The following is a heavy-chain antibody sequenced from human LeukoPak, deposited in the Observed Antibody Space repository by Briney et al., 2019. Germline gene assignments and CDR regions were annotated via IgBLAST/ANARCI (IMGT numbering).Heavy chain of an antibody. Sequence: GESLKISCKGSGYSFTSYWISWVRQMPGKGLEWMGRIDPSDSYTNYSPSFQGHVTISADKSISTAYLQWSSLKASDTAMYYCARQEYSSSWYEGGFDYWGQGTLVTVSS. V-gene: IGHV5-10-1*01. CDR3: ARQEYSSSWYEGGFDY. J-gene: IGHJ4*02. CDR2: IDPSDSYT. D-gene: IGHD6-13*01. CDR1: GYSFTSYW.